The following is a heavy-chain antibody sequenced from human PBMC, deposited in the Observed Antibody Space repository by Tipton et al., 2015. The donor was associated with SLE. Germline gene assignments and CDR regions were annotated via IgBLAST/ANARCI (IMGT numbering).Heavy chain of an antibody. CDR2: IYYSGST. J-gene: IGHJ5*02. CDR3: ARDIAAAGGYNWFDP. Sequence: TLSLTCTVSGGSISSGDYYWGWIRQPPGKGLEWIGSIYYSGSTYYNPSLKSRVTISVDTSKNQFSLKLSSVTAADTAVYYCARDIAAAGGYNWFDPWGQGTLVTVSS. D-gene: IGHD6-13*01. CDR1: GGSISSGDYY. V-gene: IGHV4-39*07.